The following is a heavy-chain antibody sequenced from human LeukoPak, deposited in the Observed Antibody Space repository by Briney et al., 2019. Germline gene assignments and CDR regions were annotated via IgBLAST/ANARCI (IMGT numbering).Heavy chain of an antibody. J-gene: IGHJ4*02. CDR3: ARGLHYDILTGYPGH. Sequence: ASVKVSCKASGYTFTGYYMHWVRQAPGQGLEWMGWISPNSGGTNYAQKFQGRVTMTRDTSISTAYMELSRLRSDDTAVYYCARGLHYDILTGYPGHWGQGTLVTVSS. CDR1: GYTFTGYY. D-gene: IGHD3-9*01. CDR2: ISPNSGGT. V-gene: IGHV1-2*02.